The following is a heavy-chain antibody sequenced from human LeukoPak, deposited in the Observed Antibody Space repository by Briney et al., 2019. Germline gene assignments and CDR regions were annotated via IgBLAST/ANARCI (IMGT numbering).Heavy chain of an antibody. J-gene: IGHJ5*02. Sequence: SVKVSCKASGGTFSSYAISWVRQAPGQGLEWMGGIIPIFGTANYAQKFQGRVTITADESTSTAYMELSSLRSEDKAVYYCARVTGFSGFHWFDPWGQGTLVTVSS. D-gene: IGHD3-16*01. CDR1: GGTFSSYA. CDR3: ARVTGFSGFHWFDP. V-gene: IGHV1-69*13. CDR2: IIPIFGTA.